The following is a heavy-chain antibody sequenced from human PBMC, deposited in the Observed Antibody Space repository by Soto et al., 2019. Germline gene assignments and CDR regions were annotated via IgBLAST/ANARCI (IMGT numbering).Heavy chain of an antibody. CDR3: AKDQGGYMVSGMDV. D-gene: IGHD2-2*02. CDR1: GYTFTDYY. Sequence: QVQLVQSRAEVKKPGASVNVSCKASGYTFTDYYIYWLRQAPGHGLEWKGWINPNSGATNYAHNFQGRVTMASDTSIRAAYMELSRLSSDDTAVYYCAKDQGGYMVSGMDVWGQGTTVTGSS. J-gene: IGHJ6*02. CDR2: INPNSGAT. V-gene: IGHV1-2*02.